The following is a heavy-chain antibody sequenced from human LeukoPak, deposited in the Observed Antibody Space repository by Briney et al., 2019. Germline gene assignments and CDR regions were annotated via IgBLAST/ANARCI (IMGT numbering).Heavy chain of an antibody. CDR3: ARGYCPPRWYFDL. Sequence: NPSETLSLTCALYGGSFSSYSWSWTWIRQTPEKGLEWIGEIIEKGNANYNPSLKSRVTIDLDTSKNQFSLKLTSMTAADTAMYYCARGYCPPRWYFDLWGRGTLVTVSS. CDR2: IIEKGNA. D-gene: IGHD2-15*01. J-gene: IGHJ2*01. CDR1: GGSFSSYS. V-gene: IGHV4-34*01.